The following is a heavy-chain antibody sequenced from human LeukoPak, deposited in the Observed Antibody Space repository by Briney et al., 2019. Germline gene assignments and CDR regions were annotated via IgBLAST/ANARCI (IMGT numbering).Heavy chain of an antibody. D-gene: IGHD3-22*01. CDR1: GGSISSYY. Sequence: PSETLSLTCTVSGGSISSYYWSWIRQPAGKGLEWIGRIYTSGTTNYNPSPKSRVTISVDKSKNQFSLKLSSVTAADTAVYYCAREDYYDSSGFYYFDYWGQGTLVTVSS. CDR2: IYTSGTT. CDR3: AREDYYDSSGFYYFDY. V-gene: IGHV4-4*07. J-gene: IGHJ4*02.